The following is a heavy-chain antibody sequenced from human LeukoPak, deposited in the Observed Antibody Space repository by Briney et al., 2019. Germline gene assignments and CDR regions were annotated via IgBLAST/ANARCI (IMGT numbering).Heavy chain of an antibody. V-gene: IGHV3-30*18. J-gene: IGHJ5*02. Sequence: GGSLRLSCAASGFTFSSYGMHWVRQAPGKGLEWVAVISYDGSNKYYADSVKGRFTISRDNSKNTLYLQMNSLRAEETAVYYCAKDFGPPGGCSGGSCFLNWFDPWGQGTLVTVSS. CDR1: GFTFSSYG. CDR3: AKDFGPPGGCSGGSCFLNWFDP. CDR2: ISYDGSNK. D-gene: IGHD2-15*01.